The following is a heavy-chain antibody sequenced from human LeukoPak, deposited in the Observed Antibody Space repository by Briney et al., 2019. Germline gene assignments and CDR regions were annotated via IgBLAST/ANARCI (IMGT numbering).Heavy chain of an antibody. D-gene: IGHD4-17*01. J-gene: IGHJ3*02. CDR3: ARSTVTTSWASDI. V-gene: IGHV1-2*04. CDR2: INPNSGGT. CDR1: GYTFTGYY. Sequence: GASVKVSCKASGYTFTGYYMHWVRQAPGQGLEWMGWINPNSGGTNYAQKFQGWVTMTRDTSISTAYMELSRLRSDDTAVYYCARSTVTTSWASDIWGQGTMVTVSS.